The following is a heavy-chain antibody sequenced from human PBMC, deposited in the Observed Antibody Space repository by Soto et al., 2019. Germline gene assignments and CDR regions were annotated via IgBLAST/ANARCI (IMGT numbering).Heavy chain of an antibody. CDR3: ARSVYCGGDCYSKIFDY. CDR2: IYYSGST. CDR1: GGSISSYY. V-gene: IGHV4-59*01. D-gene: IGHD2-21*01. J-gene: IGHJ4*02. Sequence: SETLSLTCTVSGGSISSYYWSWIRQPPGKGLEWIGYIYYSGSTNYNPSLKSRVTISVDTSKNQFSLKLSSVTAADTAVYYCARSVYCGGDCYSKIFDYWGQGTLVTVSS.